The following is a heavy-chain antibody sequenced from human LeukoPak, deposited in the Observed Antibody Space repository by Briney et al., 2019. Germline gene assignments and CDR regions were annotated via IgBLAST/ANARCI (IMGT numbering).Heavy chain of an antibody. V-gene: IGHV4-34*01. CDR1: GGSFSGYY. Sequence: SETLSLTCAVYGGSFSGYYWSWIRQPPGKGLEWIGEINHSGSTNYNPSLKSRVTISVDTSKNQFSLKLSSVTAADTAVYYCARAPDRYYYGSGSYYKGPYYFDYWGQGTLVTV. D-gene: IGHD3-10*01. J-gene: IGHJ4*02. CDR3: ARAPDRYYYGSGSYYKGPYYFDY. CDR2: INHSGST.